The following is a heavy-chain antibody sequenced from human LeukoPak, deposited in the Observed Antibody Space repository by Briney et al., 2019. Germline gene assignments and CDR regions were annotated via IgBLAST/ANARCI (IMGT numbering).Heavy chain of an antibody. CDR3: ATMTTFDP. Sequence: GATVTISCKAFGYTFTDYYIHWVEEAPGKGLEWMGRVDPEDGETTYAEKFQGRVTITADTSTDTAYMELNNLRSEDTAVYYCATMTTFDPWGQGTLVTVSP. J-gene: IGHJ5*02. CDR1: GYTFTDYY. V-gene: IGHV1-69-2*01. D-gene: IGHD4-11*01. CDR2: VDPEDGET.